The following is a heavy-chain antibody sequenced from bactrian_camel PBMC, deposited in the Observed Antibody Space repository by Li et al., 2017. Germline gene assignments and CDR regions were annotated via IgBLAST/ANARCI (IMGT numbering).Heavy chain of an antibody. D-gene: IGHD2*01. Sequence: VQTGGSLKLSCTASGTTDSGYCMAWFRQVPGAEREGVAAIYTGGGSTDYADSVKGRFTISQDNAKNTLQMNSLKPEDTAMYYCATRSYCTTTSASGFNYWGHGTQVTVS. CDR3: ATRSYCTTTSASGFNY. CDR1: GTTDSGYC. CDR2: IYTGGGST. V-gene: IGHV3S25*01. J-gene: IGHJ4*01.